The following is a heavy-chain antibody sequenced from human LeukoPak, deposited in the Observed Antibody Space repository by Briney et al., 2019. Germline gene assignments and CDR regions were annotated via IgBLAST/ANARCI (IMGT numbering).Heavy chain of an antibody. V-gene: IGHV4-59*01. CDR1: DASISGYY. D-gene: IGHD1-26*01. J-gene: IGHJ4*02. CDR3: ARDLGGIYFDC. CDR2: IHFSGST. Sequence: SETLSLTCTVSDASISGYYWSWIRQPPGKGLEWIGSIHFSGSTNYNPSLRSLITIPVETSKNPLSLKLSSVTAADTAVYYCARDLGGIYFDCWGQGTLVTVSS.